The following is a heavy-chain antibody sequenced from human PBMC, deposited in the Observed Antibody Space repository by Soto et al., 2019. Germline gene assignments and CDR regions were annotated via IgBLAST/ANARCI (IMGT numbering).Heavy chain of an antibody. CDR1: GGSISSYY. CDR2: IYYSGST. D-gene: IGHD3-22*01. J-gene: IGHJ6*02. Sequence: SETLSLTCTVSGGSISSYYWSWIRQPPGKGLEWIGYIYYSGSTNYNPSLKSRVTISVDTSKNQFSLKLSSVTAADTAMYYCARDVQYYYDSSGHPWAHGMDVWGQGTTVTVSS. CDR3: ARDVQYYYDSSGHPWAHGMDV. V-gene: IGHV4-59*01.